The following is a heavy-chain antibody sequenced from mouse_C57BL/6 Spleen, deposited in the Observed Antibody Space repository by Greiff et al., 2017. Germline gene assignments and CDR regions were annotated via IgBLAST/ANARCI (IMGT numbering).Heavy chain of an antibody. CDR1: GYTFTSYW. D-gene: IGHD1-1*01. Sequence: VQLQQPGAELVKPGASVKLSCKASGYTFTSYWMHWVKQRPGQGLEWIGMIHPNSGSTNYNEKFKSKATLTVDKSSSTAYMQLSSLTSEDSAVYDCALVPDYYGSRTLDYWGQGTTLTVSS. J-gene: IGHJ2*01. V-gene: IGHV1-64*01. CDR2: IHPNSGST. CDR3: ALVPDYYGSRTLDY.